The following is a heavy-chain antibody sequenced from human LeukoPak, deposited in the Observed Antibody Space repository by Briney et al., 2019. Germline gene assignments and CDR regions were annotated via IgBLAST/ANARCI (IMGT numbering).Heavy chain of an antibody. CDR3: ARSEVATITGVPFDY. CDR1: GYTFTSYY. J-gene: IGHJ4*02. Sequence: ASVKVSCKASGYTFTSYYMHWVRQAPGQGLEWMGIINPSGGSTSYAQKFQGRVTMTRDMSTSTVYMELSSLRSEDTAVYYCARSEVATITGVPFDYWGQGTLVTVSS. CDR2: INPSGGST. D-gene: IGHD5-12*01. V-gene: IGHV1-46*01.